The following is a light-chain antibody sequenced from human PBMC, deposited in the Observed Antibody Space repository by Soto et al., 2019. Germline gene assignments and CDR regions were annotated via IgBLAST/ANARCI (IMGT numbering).Light chain of an antibody. Sequence: DIQMTQSPSSLSASVVHRLTITCRASQSISSYLNWYQQKPEKAPKLLIYAASSLQSGVPSRFSGRGSGTEFTLTISSLQSEDVTVYSCLQYHNLWAFGQGTKVDIK. CDR2: AAS. J-gene: IGKJ1*01. V-gene: IGKV1-39*01. CDR3: LQYHNLWA. CDR1: QSISSY.